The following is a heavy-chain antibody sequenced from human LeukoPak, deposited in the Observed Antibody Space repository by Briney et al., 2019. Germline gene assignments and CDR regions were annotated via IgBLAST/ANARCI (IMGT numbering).Heavy chain of an antibody. CDR2: IGEEKSGSWT. CDR3: AKAGVISGWDY. J-gene: IGHJ4*02. CDR1: GFALSNYP. V-gene: IGHV3-23*01. D-gene: IGHD3-3*02. Sequence: GGSLRLSSAASGFALSNYPMGWVRRAPVKGLEWRSAIGEEKSGSWTKSADSVQGRFTISRANSENTLYLQMDSLTVEDTAVYYCAKAGVISGWDYWGQGVLVTVSS.